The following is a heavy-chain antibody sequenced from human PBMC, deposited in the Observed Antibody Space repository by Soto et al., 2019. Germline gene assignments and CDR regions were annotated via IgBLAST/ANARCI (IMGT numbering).Heavy chain of an antibody. CDR1: GGSISSSSYY. CDR2: IYYSGST. D-gene: IGHD3-10*01. V-gene: IGHV4-39*01. CDR3: ARRYYYGSGSYYISSYYYYGMDV. Sequence: QLQLQESGPGLVKPSETLSLTCTVSGGSISSSSYYWGWIRQPPGKGLEWIGSIYYSGSTYYNPSIKRRVPIPVGTSKSRFVLKLSSVTAADTAVYYCARRYYYGSGSYYISSYYYYGMDVWGQGTTVTVSS. J-gene: IGHJ6*02.